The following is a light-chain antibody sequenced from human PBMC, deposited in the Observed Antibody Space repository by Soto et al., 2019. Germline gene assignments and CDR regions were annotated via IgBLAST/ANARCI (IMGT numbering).Light chain of an antibody. J-gene: IGLJ1*01. CDR3: SSYTAFTTYV. CDR1: SSDVGRYNY. CDR2: EVS. Sequence: QSVLTQPASVSGSPGQSITISCTGASSDVGRYNYVSWYQLHPGKAPKLIIYEVSNRPSGVSNRFSGSKSGNTASLTISGLRAEDEADYYCSSYTAFTTYVFGSGTKVTVL. V-gene: IGLV2-14*01.